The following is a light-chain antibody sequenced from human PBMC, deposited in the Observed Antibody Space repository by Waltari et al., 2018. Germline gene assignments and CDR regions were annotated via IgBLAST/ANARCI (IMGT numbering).Light chain of an antibody. CDR1: QSVLYSSDNKNY. Sequence: DIVMTQSPDSLAVSLGERATINCKSSQSVLYSSDNKNYLAWYQQKPGQPPKLLFYWASTRESGVPDRFSGSGSGTEFTLTISSLQAEDVAVYYCQQHYTTPFTFGPGTTVDIK. V-gene: IGKV4-1*01. J-gene: IGKJ3*01. CDR2: WAS. CDR3: QQHYTTPFT.